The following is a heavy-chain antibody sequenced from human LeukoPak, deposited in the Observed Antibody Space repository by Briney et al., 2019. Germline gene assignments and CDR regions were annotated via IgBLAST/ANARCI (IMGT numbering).Heavy chain of an antibody. Sequence: NPSQTLSPTCAVYGASFSGYYWSSIRHPPGNGLEWIGEINHSGSTNYNPSLKSRVTISVDTSKNQFSLKLSSVTAADTAVYYCARGGRWLQFHYFDYWGQGTLVTVSS. CDR1: GASFSGYY. D-gene: IGHD5-24*01. J-gene: IGHJ4*02. CDR2: INHSGST. V-gene: IGHV4-34*01. CDR3: ARGGRWLQFHYFDY.